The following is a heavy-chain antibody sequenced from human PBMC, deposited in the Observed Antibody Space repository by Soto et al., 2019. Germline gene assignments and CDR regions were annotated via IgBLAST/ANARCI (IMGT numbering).Heavy chain of an antibody. D-gene: IGHD4-17*01. V-gene: IGHV3-11*01. CDR2: ISSSGSTI. CDR3: ARGLDSGDYVDSFGT. J-gene: IGHJ5*02. Sequence: GGCLRLSXAASGFTFSDYYMSWIRQAQGQGLEWVSYISSSGSTIYYADSVKGPFTISRDHAKNSLYLQMNSLRAEDTAVYYCARGLDSGDYVDSFGTWGQGTLVTVSS. CDR1: GFTFSDYY.